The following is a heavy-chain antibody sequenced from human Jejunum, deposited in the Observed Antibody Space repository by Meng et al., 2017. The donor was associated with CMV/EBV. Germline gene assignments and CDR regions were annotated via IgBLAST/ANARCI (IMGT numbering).Heavy chain of an antibody. J-gene: IGHJ4*02. CDR3: ASLPIAAAVRAC. D-gene: IGHD6-13*01. Sequence: SGGSISSSSDYWGWIRQPPGKGLEWIGSIHYSGSTYYNPSLKSRVTMSLDPSKNQFSLKLTSVTAADTAVYYCASLPIAAAVRACWGQGTLVTVSS. CDR1: GGSISSSSDY. CDR2: IHYSGST. V-gene: IGHV4-39*07.